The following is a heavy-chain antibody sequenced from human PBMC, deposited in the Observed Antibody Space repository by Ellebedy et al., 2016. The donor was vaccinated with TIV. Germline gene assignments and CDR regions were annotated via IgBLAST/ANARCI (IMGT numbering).Heavy chain of an antibody. Sequence: AASVKVSCKASGYTFASYGVSWVRQAPGQGLEWMGWINAGNGNTKHSQKFQGRVTLTRDTSASTAYMELSSLRSEDTAVYYCARDISGSYYADYWGQGTLVTVSS. D-gene: IGHD1-26*01. CDR3: ARDISGSYYADY. CDR1: GYTFASYG. CDR2: INAGNGNT. J-gene: IGHJ4*02. V-gene: IGHV1-18*01.